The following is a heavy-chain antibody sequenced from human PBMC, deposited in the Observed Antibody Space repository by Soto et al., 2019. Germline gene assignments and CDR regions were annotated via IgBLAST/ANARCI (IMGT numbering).Heavy chain of an antibody. CDR3: AREPPRGYSGYDLYYYYGMDV. J-gene: IGHJ6*02. CDR2: INPNSGGT. CDR1: GYTFTGYY. V-gene: IGHV1-2*02. Sequence: ASVKVSCKASGYTFTGYYMHWVRQAPGQGLEWMGWINPNSGGTNYAQKFQGRVTMTRDTSISTAYMELSGLRSDDTAVYYCAREPPRGYSGYDLYYYYGMDVWGQGTTVTVSS. D-gene: IGHD5-12*01.